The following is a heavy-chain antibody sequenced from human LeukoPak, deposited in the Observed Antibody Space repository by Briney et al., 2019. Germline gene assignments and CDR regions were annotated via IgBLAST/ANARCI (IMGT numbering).Heavy chain of an antibody. CDR1: GFTFSSYS. J-gene: IGHJ4*02. D-gene: IGHD3-22*01. V-gene: IGHV3-21*01. CDR2: ISSSGNYI. Sequence: GGSLRLSCAASGFTFSSYSMTWVRQAPGKGLEWVSSISSSGNYIYSADSVKGRFTISRDNAKNSLYLQMNSLRAEDTAVYYCAREREDDGYFDYWGQGTLVTVSS. CDR3: AREREDDGYFDY.